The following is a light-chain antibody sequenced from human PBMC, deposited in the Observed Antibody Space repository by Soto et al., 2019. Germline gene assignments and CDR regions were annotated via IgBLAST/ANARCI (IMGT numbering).Light chain of an antibody. CDR1: QSVGSN. Sequence: EIVMTQSPATLSVSLGERATLSCRASQSVGSNLAWYQQKPGQAPRLLIYGASSRATGIPARCGGSGSGPEFTLTISSLQSEDVAVYYCQQYNNWPRTFGQGTKLEIK. CDR3: QQYNNWPRT. V-gene: IGKV3-15*01. CDR2: GAS. J-gene: IGKJ2*01.